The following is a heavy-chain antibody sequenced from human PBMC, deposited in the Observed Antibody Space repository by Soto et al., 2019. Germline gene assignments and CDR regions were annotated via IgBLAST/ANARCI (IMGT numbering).Heavy chain of an antibody. J-gene: IGHJ5*02. Sequence: SETLSLTCTVSGGSITSSSYYWGWIRQPPGKGLEWIGNIYYSGSTYYNPSLKSRVTISVDTSKNQFFLKLTSVTATDTAVYCCAKTKEGGFDPWGQG. V-gene: IGHV4-39*07. CDR2: IYYSGST. CDR3: AKTKEGGFDP. D-gene: IGHD3-16*01. CDR1: GGSITSSSYY.